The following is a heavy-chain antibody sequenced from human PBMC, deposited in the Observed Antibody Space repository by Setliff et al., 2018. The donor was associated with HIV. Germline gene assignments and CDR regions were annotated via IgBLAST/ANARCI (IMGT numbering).Heavy chain of an antibody. Sequence: PSETLSLTCTVSGGSINTGAYYWSWIRQHPGRGLEWIGYIYYSGSTHYNPSLKSRVTISLDTSKNQFPLRLTSVTAAYTAVFYCARAPFVGGAYYYWGSYYVGYWGPGTLVTVSS. CDR3: ARAPFVGGAYYYWGSYYVGY. D-gene: IGHD3-22*01. CDR1: GGSINTGAYY. J-gene: IGHJ4*02. V-gene: IGHV4-31*03. CDR2: IYYSGST.